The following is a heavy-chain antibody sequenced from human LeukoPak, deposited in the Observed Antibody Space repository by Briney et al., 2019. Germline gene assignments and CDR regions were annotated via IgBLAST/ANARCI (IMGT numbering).Heavy chain of an antibody. Sequence: PGGSLRLSCAASGFTFSSYAMSWVRQAPGKGLEWVSAISGSGGSTYYADSVKGRFTISRDNSKNTLYLQMNSLRAEDTAVYYCAKSDRDSGWFNWFDPWGQGTLVTVSS. J-gene: IGHJ5*02. CDR3: AKSDRDSGWFNWFDP. CDR2: ISGSGGST. V-gene: IGHV3-23*01. D-gene: IGHD6-19*01. CDR1: GFTFSSYA.